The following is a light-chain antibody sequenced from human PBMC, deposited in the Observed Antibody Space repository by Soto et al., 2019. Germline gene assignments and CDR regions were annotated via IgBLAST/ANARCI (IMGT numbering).Light chain of an antibody. J-gene: IGLJ2*01. Sequence: QSALTQPASVSGSPGQSITISCTETSSIVGGYNLVSWYQQNQDKAPKLIIYEDTKRPSGVSNRFSGSKSGNTASLTLSGLQAEDEADYYCCSYAGSTSLLFGGGTQLTVL. CDR3: CSYAGSTSLL. V-gene: IGLV2-23*02. CDR1: SSIVGGYNL. CDR2: EDT.